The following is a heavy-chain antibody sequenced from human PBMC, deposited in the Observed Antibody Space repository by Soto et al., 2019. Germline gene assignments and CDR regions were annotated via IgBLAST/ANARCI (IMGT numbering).Heavy chain of an antibody. V-gene: IGHV1-69*01. Sequence: QVQLVQSGAEVKKPGSSVKVSCKASGGTFSSYAISWVRQAPGQGLEWMGGIIPIFGTANYAQKFQGRVTITADESTSTAYMELSSLRSEYTAVYYCAREGPDYGDVHYFDYWGQGTLVTVSS. CDR3: AREGPDYGDVHYFDY. J-gene: IGHJ4*02. CDR2: IIPIFGTA. CDR1: GGTFSSYA. D-gene: IGHD4-17*01.